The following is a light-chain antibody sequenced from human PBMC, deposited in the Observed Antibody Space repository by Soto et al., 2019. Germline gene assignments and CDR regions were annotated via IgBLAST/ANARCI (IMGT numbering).Light chain of an antibody. V-gene: IGKV3-20*01. J-gene: IGKJ1*01. CDR1: QSVSSSY. CDR3: QQYGSSPGT. Sequence: EIVLTQSPGTLSLSPGERATLSCRASQSVSSSYLAWYQQKPGQAPRLLIYGASSRATGIPDRFSGSGSGTDFPLTISRLEPEDFAVYYCQQYGSSPGTFGQGTK. CDR2: GAS.